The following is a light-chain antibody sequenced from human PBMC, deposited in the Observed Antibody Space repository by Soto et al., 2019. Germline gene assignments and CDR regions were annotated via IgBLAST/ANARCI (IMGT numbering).Light chain of an antibody. J-gene: IGLJ3*02. CDR1: GSNIGTNT. V-gene: IGLV1-44*01. CDR3: AGWDDSLNVWV. CDR2: SFN. Sequence: QSALTQPPSESGTPGQRVTISCSGSGSNIGTNTVNWYQQFPGAAPKLLIYSFNQRPSGVPDRFSGSKSGTSASLVIGGLQSEDEAEYYCAGWDDSLNVWVFGGGTQLTVL.